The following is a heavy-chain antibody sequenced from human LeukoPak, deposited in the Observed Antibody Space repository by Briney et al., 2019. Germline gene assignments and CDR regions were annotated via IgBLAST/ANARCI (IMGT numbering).Heavy chain of an antibody. D-gene: IGHD2/OR15-2a*01. CDR2: IYYSGST. CDR3: ARDLEYDY. V-gene: IGHV4-59*01. Sequence: SETLSLTCTVSGGSISSYYWSWIRQPPGKGLEWIGYIYYSGSTNYNPSLKSRVTISVDTSKNQFSLELSPVTAADTAVYYCARDLEYDYWGQGTLVTVSS. CDR1: GGSISSYY. J-gene: IGHJ4*02.